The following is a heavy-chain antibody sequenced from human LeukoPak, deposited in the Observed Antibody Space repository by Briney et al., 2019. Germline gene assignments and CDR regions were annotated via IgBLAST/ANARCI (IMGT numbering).Heavy chain of an antibody. CDR1: GFTFSGSA. Sequence: GGSLRLSCAASGFTFSGSAMHWVRQASGKGLEWVGRIRSKANSYATAYAASVKGRFAISRDDSKNTAYLQMNSLKTEDTAVYYCTRLPQLWSDKSFDYWGQGTLVTVSS. D-gene: IGHD3-10*02. V-gene: IGHV3-73*01. CDR3: TRLPQLWSDKSFDY. J-gene: IGHJ4*02. CDR2: IRSKANSYAT.